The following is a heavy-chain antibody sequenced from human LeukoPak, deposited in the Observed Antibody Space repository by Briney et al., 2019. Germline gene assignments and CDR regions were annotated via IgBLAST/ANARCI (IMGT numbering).Heavy chain of an antibody. Sequence: PGGSLRLTCAASGFTFSSYSMNWVRPAPGKGLEWVSSISSSSSYIYYADSVKGRFTISKDNAKNSLYLQMNSLRAEDTAVYYCARGQSGSYWDYYYYMDVWGKGSTVTVSS. CDR2: ISSSSSYI. CDR3: ARGQSGSYWDYYYYMDV. CDR1: GFTFSSYS. J-gene: IGHJ6*03. V-gene: IGHV3-21*01. D-gene: IGHD1-26*01.